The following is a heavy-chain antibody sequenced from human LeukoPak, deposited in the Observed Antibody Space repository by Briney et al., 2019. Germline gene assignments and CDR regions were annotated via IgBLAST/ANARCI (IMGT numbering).Heavy chain of an antibody. D-gene: IGHD6-6*01. Sequence: PGGSLRLSCAASGFTFSSYAMHWVRQAPGKGLEWVAVISYDGSNKYYADSVKGRFTISRDNSKTTLYLQMNSLRAEDTAVYYCARPKIAARHYCMDVWGQGTTVTVSS. V-gene: IGHV3-30-3*01. J-gene: IGHJ6*02. CDR2: ISYDGSNK. CDR3: ARPKIAARHYCMDV. CDR1: GFTFSSYA.